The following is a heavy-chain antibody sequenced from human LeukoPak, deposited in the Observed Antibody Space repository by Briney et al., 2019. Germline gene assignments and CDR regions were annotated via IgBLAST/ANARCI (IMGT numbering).Heavy chain of an antibody. D-gene: IGHD4-17*01. CDR2: ISDDGRNK. V-gene: IGHV3-30*18. CDR1: GFTFSSYG. CDR3: AKRPSDYGDYVTYFDY. J-gene: IGHJ4*02. Sequence: GGSLRLSCAASGFTFSSYGMHWVRQAPGKGLEWVGVISDDGRNKKYADSVKGRFTISRDNSKDTLYLQMNSLRDEDTAVYYCAKRPSDYGDYVTYFDYWGQGTLVTVSS.